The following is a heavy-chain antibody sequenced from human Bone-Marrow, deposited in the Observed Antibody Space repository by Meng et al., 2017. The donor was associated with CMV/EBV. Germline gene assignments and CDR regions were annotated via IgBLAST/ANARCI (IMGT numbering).Heavy chain of an antibody. CDR1: GYTFTSYA. CDR2: SNAGNGNT. Sequence: ASVKVSCKASGYTFTSYAMHWVRQAPGQRLEWMGWSNAGNGNTKYSQEFQGRVTITRDTSASTAYMELSSLRSDDTAVYYCATLGFWGDYFAHWGQGSLVTVSS. CDR3: ATLGFWGDYFAH. V-gene: IGHV1-3*02. J-gene: IGHJ4*02. D-gene: IGHD3-16*01.